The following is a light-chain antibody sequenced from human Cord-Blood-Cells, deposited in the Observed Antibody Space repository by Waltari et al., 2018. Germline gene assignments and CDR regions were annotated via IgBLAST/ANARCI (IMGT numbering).Light chain of an antibody. V-gene: IGKV3-20*01. CDR3: QQYGSSPLT. CDR1: QSVSSSY. J-gene: IGKJ3*01. Sequence: EIVLTQSPGTLSLSPGERATLSCRASQSVSSSYLAWYQQKPGQAPGLLICGASSRATGIPDRFSGSGSGTDFTLTISRLEPEDFAVYYCQQYGSSPLTFGPGTKVDIK. CDR2: GAS.